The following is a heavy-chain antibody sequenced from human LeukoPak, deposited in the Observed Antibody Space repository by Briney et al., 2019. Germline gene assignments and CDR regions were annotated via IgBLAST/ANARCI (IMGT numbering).Heavy chain of an antibody. Sequence: SENLSFTSAVYGGSFIGNYWSWLPPPPGKGLEWCGERNHSGSTNYNPALKSQVTISVDTSKTQSSLKLSSVTAAATAVYYCARGLNYNGSGSYLDYWGQGTLVTVSS. D-gene: IGHD3-10*01. CDR2: RNHSGST. V-gene: IGHV4-34*01. CDR1: GGSFIGNY. J-gene: IGHJ4*02. CDR3: ARGLNYNGSGSYLDY.